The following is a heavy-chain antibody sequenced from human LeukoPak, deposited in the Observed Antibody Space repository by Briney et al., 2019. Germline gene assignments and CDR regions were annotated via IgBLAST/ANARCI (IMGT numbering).Heavy chain of an antibody. Sequence: AASVKVSCKASGYIFTNYYITWVRQAPGQGLEWMGWISGYNGNTNYAQTLQGRVTMTTDTSTSTAYMELRSLRSEDTAVYYCARGMRYSSSWYTFDYWGQGTLVTVSS. CDR3: ARGMRYSSSWYTFDY. V-gene: IGHV1-18*01. CDR2: ISGYNGNT. D-gene: IGHD6-13*01. J-gene: IGHJ4*02. CDR1: GYIFTNYY.